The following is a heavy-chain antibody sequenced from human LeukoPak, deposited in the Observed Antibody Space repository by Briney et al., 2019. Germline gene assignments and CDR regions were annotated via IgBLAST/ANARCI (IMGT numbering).Heavy chain of an antibody. Sequence: SGGSLRLSCAASGFTFSNAWMSWVRQAPGKGLEWVGRIKSKTDGGTTDYAAPVKGRFTISRDDSKNTLYLQMNSLKTEDTAVYYCTITLGCGGDCYRDYYYYYYGMDVWGKGTTVTVSS. CDR2: IKSKTDGGTT. D-gene: IGHD2-21*02. V-gene: IGHV3-15*01. CDR1: GFTFSNAW. CDR3: TITLGCGGDCYRDYYYYYYGMDV. J-gene: IGHJ6*04.